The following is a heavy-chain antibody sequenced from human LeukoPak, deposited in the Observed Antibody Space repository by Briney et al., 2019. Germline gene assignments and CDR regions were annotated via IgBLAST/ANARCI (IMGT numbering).Heavy chain of an antibody. J-gene: IGHJ4*02. CDR1: GFTFSSYG. D-gene: IGHD6-19*01. Sequence: GGSLRLSCAASGFTFSSYGMHWVRQAPGKGLEWVAVISYDGSNKYYADSVKGRFTISRDNSKSTLYLQMNSLRAEDTAVYYCAKSYGYGSGWSTFDYWGQGTLVTVSS. V-gene: IGHV3-30*18. CDR3: AKSYGYGSGWSTFDY. CDR2: ISYDGSNK.